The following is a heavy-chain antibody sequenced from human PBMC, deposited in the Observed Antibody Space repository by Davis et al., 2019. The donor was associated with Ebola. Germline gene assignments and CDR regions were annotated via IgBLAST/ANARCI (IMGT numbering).Heavy chain of an antibody. CDR3: ARDHGVVPAAVVWGMDV. Sequence: SETLSLTCAVYGGSFSGYYWSWIRQPPGKGLEWIGEINHSGSTYYNPSLKSRVTISVDTSKNQFSLKLSSVTAADTAVYYCARDHGVVPAAVVWGMDVWGQGTTVTVSS. V-gene: IGHV4-34*09. D-gene: IGHD2-2*01. CDR1: GGSFSGYY. CDR2: INHSGST. J-gene: IGHJ6*02.